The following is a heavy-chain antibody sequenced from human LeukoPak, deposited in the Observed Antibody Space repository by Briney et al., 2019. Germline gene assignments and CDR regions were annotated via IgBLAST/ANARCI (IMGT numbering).Heavy chain of an antibody. CDR1: GYTFTSYY. V-gene: IGHV1-46*01. CDR2: INPSGGAT. D-gene: IGHD3-10*01. Sequence: ASVKVSCKASGYTFTSYYMNWVRQAPGQGLEWMGIINPSGGATTYSQKFQGRVTMTRGTSTSTVYMELSSLRSEDTAVYYCARGTYGSGSYGDHWGQGTLVTVSS. CDR3: ARGTYGSGSYGDH. J-gene: IGHJ4*02.